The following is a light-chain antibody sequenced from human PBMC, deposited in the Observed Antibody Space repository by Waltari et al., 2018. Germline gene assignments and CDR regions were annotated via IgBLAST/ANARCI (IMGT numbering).Light chain of an antibody. J-gene: IGLJ3*02. CDR2: RNN. CDR1: SNNVGYQG. Sequence: QAGLTPPPSMSKDFRQTATLTCTGNSNNVGYQGAAWLQQHQGHPPKLLSYRNNDRPSGISERFSASRSGNTASLTITGLQPEDEADYYCSAWDSSLSAWVFGGGTKLTVL. CDR3: SAWDSSLSAWV. V-gene: IGLV10-54*01.